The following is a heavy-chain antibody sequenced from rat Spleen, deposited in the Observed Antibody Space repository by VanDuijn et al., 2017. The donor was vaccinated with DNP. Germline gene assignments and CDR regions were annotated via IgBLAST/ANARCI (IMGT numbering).Heavy chain of an antibody. D-gene: IGHD3-1*01. J-gene: IGHJ2*01. CDR2: ISISGGTT. V-gene: IGHV5-7*01. Sequence: EVQLVESGGGVVQSGRSLKVSCAASGFTFSDYNMAWVRQAPKKGLEWVATISISGGTTYYRDSVKGRFTISRDNAKSTLYLQMNSLRSEYTATYYCTRLRAPWGYFDYWGQGVMVTVSS. CDR3: TRLRAPWGYFDY. CDR1: GFTFSDYN.